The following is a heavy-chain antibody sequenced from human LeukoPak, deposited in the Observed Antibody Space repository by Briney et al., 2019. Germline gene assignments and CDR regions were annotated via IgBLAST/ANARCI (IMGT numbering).Heavy chain of an antibody. V-gene: IGHV4-31*03. Sequence: PSETLSLTCTVSGGSISNGDHYWSWIRQHPGTGLEWIGHIYYSGSTYYNPSLKSRGIISVETSKNQFSLKLSSVTAADTAVYYCAKDQRWESPHYLDSWGQGTLVTVSS. CDR3: AKDQRWESPHYLDS. CDR1: GGSISNGDHY. D-gene: IGHD1-26*01. CDR2: IYYSGST. J-gene: IGHJ4*02.